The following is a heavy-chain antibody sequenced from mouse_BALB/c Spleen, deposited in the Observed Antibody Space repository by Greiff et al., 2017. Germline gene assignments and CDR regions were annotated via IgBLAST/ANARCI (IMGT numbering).Heavy chain of an antibody. J-gene: IGHJ3*01. CDR3: ARSHSLLRPFAY. CDR1: GYAFSSYW. D-gene: IGHD1-2*01. CDR2: IYPGDGDT. Sequence: QVQLKESGAELVRPGSSVKISCTASGYAFSSYWMNWVKQRPGQGLEWFGQIYPGDGDTNYNGKFKGKATLTADKSSSTAYMQLSSLTSEDSAVYFCARSHSLLRPFAYWGQGTLVTVSA. V-gene: IGHV1-80*01.